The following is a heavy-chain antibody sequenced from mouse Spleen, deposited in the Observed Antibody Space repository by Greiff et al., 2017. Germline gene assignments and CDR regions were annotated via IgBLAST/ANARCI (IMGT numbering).Heavy chain of an antibody. Sequence: VQLKESVAELVRPGASVKLSCTASGFNIKNTYMHWVKQRPEQGLEWIGRIDPANGNTKYAPKFQGKATITADTSSNTAYLQLSSLTSEDTAIYYCARPPSTASRYFDVWGAGTTVTVSS. J-gene: IGHJ1*01. CDR3: ARPPSTASRYFDV. CDR2: IDPANGNT. CDR1: GFNIKNTY. V-gene: IGHV14-3*01. D-gene: IGHD1-2*01.